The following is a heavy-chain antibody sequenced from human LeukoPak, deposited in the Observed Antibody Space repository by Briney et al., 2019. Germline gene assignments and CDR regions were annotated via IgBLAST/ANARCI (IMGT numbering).Heavy chain of an antibody. J-gene: IGHJ6*02. CDR3: ARDGYYGMDV. Sequence: PGGSLRLSCAASGFTFSSHWMSWVRQAPGQGLEWVANIKQDGSEKYYVDSVKGRFTISRDNAKNSLYLQMNSLRAEDTAVYYCARDGYYGMDVWGQGTTVTVSS. V-gene: IGHV3-7*01. CDR2: IKQDGSEK. CDR1: GFTFSSHW.